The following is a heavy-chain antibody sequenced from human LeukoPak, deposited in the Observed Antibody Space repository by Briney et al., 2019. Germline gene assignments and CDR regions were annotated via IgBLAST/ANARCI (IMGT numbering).Heavy chain of an antibody. J-gene: IGHJ4*02. CDR2: ISAYNGNT. Sequence: ASVKVSCKTSGYTFTTYGITWVRQAPVQGLDWMGWISAYNGNTADEQKFQGRVTVTTDTSTRTASMDLRSLRSDDTAVYYCAIVDTTVGFDYWGQGTLVTVSS. CDR3: AIVDTTVGFDY. V-gene: IGHV1-18*04. CDR1: GYTFTTYG. D-gene: IGHD5-18*01.